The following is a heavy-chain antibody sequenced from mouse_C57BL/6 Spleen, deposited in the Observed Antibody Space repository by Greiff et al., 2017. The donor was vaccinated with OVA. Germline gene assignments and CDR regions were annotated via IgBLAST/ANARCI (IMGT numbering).Heavy chain of an antibody. V-gene: IGHV2-2*01. CDR2: IWSGGST. CDR3: ARKDYAMDY. Sequence: QVQLKESGPGLVQPSQSLSITCTVSGFSLTSYGVHWVRQSPGKGLKWLGVIWSGGSTDYNAAFISRLSISKDNSKSQVFFKMNSLQADDTAIYYCARKDYAMDYWGQGTSVTVSS. CDR1: GFSLTSYG. J-gene: IGHJ4*01.